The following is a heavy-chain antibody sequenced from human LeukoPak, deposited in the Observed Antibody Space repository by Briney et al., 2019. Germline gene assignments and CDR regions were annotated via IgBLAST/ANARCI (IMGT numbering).Heavy chain of an antibody. CDR3: ARLTGYSSESWFDP. D-gene: IGHD3-9*01. CDR1: GGSFTGYY. V-gene: IGHV4-59*01. CDR2: IYYSGST. J-gene: IGHJ5*02. Sequence: SETLSLTCAVYGGSFTGYYWSWIRQPPGKGLEWIGYIYYSGSTNYNPSLKSRVTISVHTSKNQFSLKLSSVTAADTAVYYCARLTGYSSESWFDPWGQGTLVTVSS.